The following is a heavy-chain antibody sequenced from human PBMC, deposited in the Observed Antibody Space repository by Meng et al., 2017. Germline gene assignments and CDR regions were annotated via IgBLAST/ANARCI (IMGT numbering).Heavy chain of an antibody. V-gene: IGHV1-46*01. CDR1: GYTFTSYY. CDR3: ASSSGWGDPVYDY. D-gene: IGHD2-21*01. CDR2: INPSGGST. J-gene: IGHJ4*02. Sequence: QGRLWKSGAEVKKPGASVKVSCKASGYTFTSYYMHWGRQAPGQGLEWMGIINPSGGSTSYAQKFQGRVTMTRDTSTSTVYMELSSLRSEDTAVYYCASSSGWGDPVYDYWGQGTLVTVSS.